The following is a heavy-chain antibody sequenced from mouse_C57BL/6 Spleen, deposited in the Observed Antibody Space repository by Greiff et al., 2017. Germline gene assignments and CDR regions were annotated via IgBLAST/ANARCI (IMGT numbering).Heavy chain of an antibody. Sequence: LQESGAELARPGASVKLSCKASGYTFTSYGISWVKQRTGQGLEWIGEIYPRSGNTYYNEKFTGKATLTADKSSSTAYMELRSLTSEDSAVYFCARRTTVVAPYYFDYWGQGTTLTVSS. CDR2: IYPRSGNT. J-gene: IGHJ2*01. D-gene: IGHD1-1*01. V-gene: IGHV1-81*01. CDR1: GYTFTSYG. CDR3: ARRTTVVAPYYFDY.